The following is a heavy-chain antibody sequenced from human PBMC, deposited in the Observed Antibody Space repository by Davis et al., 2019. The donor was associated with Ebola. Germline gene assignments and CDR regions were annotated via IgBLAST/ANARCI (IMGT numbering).Heavy chain of an antibody. CDR3: ARDPGLDGYFDY. Sequence: PGGSLRLSCAVYGGSFSGYYWSWIRQPPGKGLEWIGEINHSGSTNYNPSLKSRVTTSVDTSKNQFSLILSSVTAADTAVYYCARDPGLDGYFDYWGQGTLVTVSS. V-gene: IGHV4-34*01. CDR1: GGSFSGYY. J-gene: IGHJ4*02. CDR2: INHSGST. D-gene: IGHD5-24*01.